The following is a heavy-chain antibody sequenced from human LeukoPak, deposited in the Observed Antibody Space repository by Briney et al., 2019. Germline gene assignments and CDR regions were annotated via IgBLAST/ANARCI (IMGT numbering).Heavy chain of an antibody. V-gene: IGHV3-23*01. Sequence: GGSLRLSCAASGFTFEASAMSWVRQAPGKGLEWVAVFTGGGESTYYADSVKGRFTISRDNSKKTLFLQVNSLRAEDTAVYFCAKNIRDQLLCGCNYWGQGIVVTVSS. CDR2: FTGGGEST. J-gene: IGHJ4*02. CDR3: AKNIRDQLLCGCNY. CDR1: GFTFEASA. D-gene: IGHD2-2*01.